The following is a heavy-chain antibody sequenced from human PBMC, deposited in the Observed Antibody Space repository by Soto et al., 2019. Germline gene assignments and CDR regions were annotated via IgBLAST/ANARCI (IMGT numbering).Heavy chain of an antibody. Sequence: EVQLVESGGGLVQPGGSLRLSCAASGFTFSSYWMSWVRQAPGKGLEWVANIKQDGSEKYYVDSVKGRFTISRDNAKNSLYLQMNSLRAEDTAVYYCAIPIAAADLYGMDVWGQGTTVTVSS. CDR3: AIPIAAADLYGMDV. CDR2: IKQDGSEK. V-gene: IGHV3-7*03. J-gene: IGHJ6*02. CDR1: GFTFSSYW. D-gene: IGHD6-13*01.